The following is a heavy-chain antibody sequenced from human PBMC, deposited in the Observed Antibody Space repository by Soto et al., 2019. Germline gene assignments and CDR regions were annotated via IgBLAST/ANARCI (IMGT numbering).Heavy chain of an antibody. CDR2: VKSKNDGGTT. Sequence: PGGSLRLSCAASGFTFSNAWINWVRQTPGRGLEWVGRVKSKNDGGTTDFTAPVKGRFAISRDDSKNMEYLEMNSLQTEDTDMYYCTPASYITTITALFDYGGHGTLVPVSS. CDR3: TPASYITTITALFDY. CDR1: GFTFSNAW. V-gene: IGHV3-15*07. J-gene: IGHJ4*01. D-gene: IGHD3-22*01.